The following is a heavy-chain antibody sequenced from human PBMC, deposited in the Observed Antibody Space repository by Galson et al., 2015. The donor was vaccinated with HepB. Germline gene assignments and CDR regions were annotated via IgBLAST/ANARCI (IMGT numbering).Heavy chain of an antibody. CDR2: MNCNTGDT. CDR1: GYTFTDYY. CDR3: ARHDSANGL. Sequence: SVKVSCKASGYTFTDYYIHWVRQAPGQGLEWMGGMNCNTGDTIYAQKFQGRVTMTTDTSISTAYMELSRLRSDDTALYYCARHDSANGLWGQGTLVTVSS. V-gene: IGHV1-2*02. J-gene: IGHJ4*02. D-gene: IGHD2-8*01.